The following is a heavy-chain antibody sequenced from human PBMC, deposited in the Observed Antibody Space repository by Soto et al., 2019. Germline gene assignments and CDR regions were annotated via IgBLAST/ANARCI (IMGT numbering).Heavy chain of an antibody. Sequence: SETLSLTCTVSGGSINTGGYFWTWIRQHPGKGLEWIGYIASSGSTYYNPSLKGRLTIAADTSENQFSLRLTSVTAADTAVYYCARDSPYYYDNSGYSGYFDYSGQTTLVTFSS. CDR2: IASSGST. J-gene: IGHJ4*02. D-gene: IGHD3-22*01. CDR1: GGSINTGGYF. V-gene: IGHV4-31*03. CDR3: ARDSPYYYDNSGYSGYFDY.